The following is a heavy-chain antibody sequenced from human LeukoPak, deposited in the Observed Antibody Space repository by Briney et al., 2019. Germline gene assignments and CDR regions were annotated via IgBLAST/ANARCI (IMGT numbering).Heavy chain of an antibody. CDR1: GFTFSSYG. CDR3: AKDRRSAKDY. J-gene: IGHJ4*02. Sequence: GGSLRLSCAASGFTFSSYGMHWVRQAPGKGLEWVAVISYDGSNKYYADSVKGRFTISRDNSKNTLYLQMNSLRAEDTAVYYCAKDRRSAKDYWGQGTLCTVSS. D-gene: IGHD3-3*01. V-gene: IGHV3-30*18. CDR2: ISYDGSNK.